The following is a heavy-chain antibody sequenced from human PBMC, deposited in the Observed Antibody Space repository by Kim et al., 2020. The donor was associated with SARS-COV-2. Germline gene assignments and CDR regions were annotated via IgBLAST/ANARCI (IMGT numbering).Heavy chain of an antibody. J-gene: IGHJ6*02. D-gene: IGHD5-18*01. Sequence: VKGRFTISRDNSKNTLYLQMNSLRAEDTAVYYCAKDLGGYSSHYYYGMDVWGQGTTVTVSS. V-gene: IGHV3-30*02. CDR3: AKDLGGYSSHYYYGMDV.